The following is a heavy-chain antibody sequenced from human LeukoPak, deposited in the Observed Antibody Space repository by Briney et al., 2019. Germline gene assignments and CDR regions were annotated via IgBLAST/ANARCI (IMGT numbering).Heavy chain of an antibody. CDR1: GGSINNYY. V-gene: IGHV4-59*08. J-gene: IGHJ4*02. D-gene: IGHD4-17*01. CDR3: ARGGTMTTVPL. CDR2: IYYSVSGGGT. Sequence: SETLSLTCTVSGGSINNYYWNWIRPPPGKGLELIGYIYYSVSGGGTNYNPSLKSRVTISADTSKNQFSLKLSSVTAADTAVYYCARGGTMTTVPLWGQGTLVTVSS.